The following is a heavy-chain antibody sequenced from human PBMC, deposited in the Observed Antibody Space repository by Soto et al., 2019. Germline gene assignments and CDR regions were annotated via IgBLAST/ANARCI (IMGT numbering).Heavy chain of an antibody. CDR2: IYHSGST. V-gene: IGHV4-30-2*01. CDR1: GGSISSGGYS. CDR3: ARGEAHNDAFDI. J-gene: IGHJ3*02. D-gene: IGHD1-26*01. Sequence: QLQLQESGSGLVKPSQTLSLTCAVSGGSISSGGYSWSWIRQPPGKGLEWIGYIYHSGSTYYNPSLKSRITVSVDRSKKQFALKLSSVTGADPAVYYCARGEAHNDAFDIWGQGTMVPVSS.